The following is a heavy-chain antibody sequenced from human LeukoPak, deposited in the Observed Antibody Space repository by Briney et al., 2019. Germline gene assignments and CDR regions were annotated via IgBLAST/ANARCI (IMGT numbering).Heavy chain of an antibody. CDR2: IHHSGST. CDR3: VITMIVVVITYDY. Sequence: PSETLSLTCTVSGGSISSGGYYWSWIRQHPGKGLEWIGEIHHSGSTYYNPSLKSRITMSVDTSKNQFYLKLSSVTAADTAVYYCVITMIVVVITYDYWGQGTLVTVSS. V-gene: IGHV4-31*03. CDR1: GGSISSGGYY. D-gene: IGHD3-22*01. J-gene: IGHJ4*02.